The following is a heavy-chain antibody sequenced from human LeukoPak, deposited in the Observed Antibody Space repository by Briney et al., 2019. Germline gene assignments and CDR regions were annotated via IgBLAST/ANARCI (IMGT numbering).Heavy chain of an antibody. CDR3: ATYTVTTSGDYFDY. D-gene: IGHD4-17*01. Sequence: SETLSLTCTVSGGSISSYYWSWIRQPPGKGLEWIGYIYYSGSTNYNPPLKSRVTISVDTSKNQFSLKLSSVTAADTAVYYCATYTVTTSGDYFDYWGQGTLVTVSS. CDR2: IYYSGST. CDR1: GGSISSYY. J-gene: IGHJ4*02. V-gene: IGHV4-59*08.